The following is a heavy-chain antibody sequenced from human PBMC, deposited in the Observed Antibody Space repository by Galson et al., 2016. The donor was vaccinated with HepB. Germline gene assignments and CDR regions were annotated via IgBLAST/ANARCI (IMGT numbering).Heavy chain of an antibody. CDR1: XXSIXXXY. CDR3: AMDFDPFDP. CDR2: IFYTGST. J-gene: IGHJ5*02. V-gene: IGHV4-59*03. Sequence: ETLXXTCEVSXXSIXXXYWXXXRXXXGKGLXWIXYIFYTGSTKYHPSLKSRVTISVDTSKNQFSLKLSSVTAADTAIYYCAMDFDPFDPWGQGTLVTVSS. D-gene: IGHD3-9*01.